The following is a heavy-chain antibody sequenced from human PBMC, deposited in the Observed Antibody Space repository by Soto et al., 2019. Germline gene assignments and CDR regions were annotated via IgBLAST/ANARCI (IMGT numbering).Heavy chain of an antibody. V-gene: IGHV3-30*18. CDR2: ISYDGSNT. D-gene: IGHD6-13*01. Sequence: QVHLVESGGGVVQPGMSLRLSCVASGFSFSDSGMHWVRQAPGKGLEWVAAISYDGSNTYYADSVNDRFTISRDNSKNTLYLQTNSLRAEDKAVYYWAKSFRYWLGSSCTLEALDVWGQGTVVSVSS. CDR1: GFSFSDSG. J-gene: IGHJ3*01. CDR3: AKSFRYWLGSSCTLEALDV.